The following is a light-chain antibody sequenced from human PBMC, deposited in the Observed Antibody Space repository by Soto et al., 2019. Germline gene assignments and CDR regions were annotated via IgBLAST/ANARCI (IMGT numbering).Light chain of an antibody. Sequence: EIVLTQSPGTLSLSPGERATLSCRASQSVSSSYLAWYQQKPGQAPRLLIYGASSRATGIPDRFSGSGSGTDFTLTISRLELEDFAVYYCQQYASSPRWTFGQGTMVEIK. V-gene: IGKV3-20*01. CDR2: GAS. CDR3: QQYASSPRWT. CDR1: QSVSSSY. J-gene: IGKJ1*01.